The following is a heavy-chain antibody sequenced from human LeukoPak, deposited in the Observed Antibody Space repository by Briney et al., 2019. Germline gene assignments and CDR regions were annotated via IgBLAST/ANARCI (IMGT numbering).Heavy chain of an antibody. D-gene: IGHD2-15*01. J-gene: IGHJ4*01. Sequence: PSETLSLTCTVSGESISGFYWTWIRQPPGKGLEWIVSMSYSGHTYYNPSLKSRVTTSIDTSKNQLSLNLKSVTAADTAVYYCARDRDVDDFDSWGHGTLVTVSS. CDR3: ARDRDVDDFDS. CDR2: MSYSGHT. CDR1: GESISGFY. V-gene: IGHV4-59*12.